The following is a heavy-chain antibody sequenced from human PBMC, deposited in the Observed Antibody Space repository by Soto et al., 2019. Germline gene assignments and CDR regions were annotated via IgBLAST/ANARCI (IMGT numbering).Heavy chain of an antibody. CDR3: ARSSPSGYCSSTSCWVGAFDI. CDR2: ISSSGSTI. D-gene: IGHD2-2*03. J-gene: IGHJ3*02. Sequence: GFLRLSCAASGFTFSSYEMNWVRQAPGKGLEWVSYISSSGSTIYYADSVKGRFTISRDDAKNSLYLQMNSPRAEDTAVYYCARSSPSGYCSSTSCWVGAFDIWGQGTMVTVSS. V-gene: IGHV3-48*03. CDR1: GFTFSSYE.